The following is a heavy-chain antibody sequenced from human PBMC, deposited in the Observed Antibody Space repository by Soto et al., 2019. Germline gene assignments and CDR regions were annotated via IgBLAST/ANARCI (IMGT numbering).Heavy chain of an antibody. D-gene: IGHD1-1*01. CDR3: VTGWAYHDY. V-gene: IGHV3-7*05. CDR1: GFTFSSYW. CDR2: TKEDESET. Sequence: GGSLRLSCAASGFTFSSYWMSWVRQAPGKGLEWVANTKEDESETYYVDSVKGRFTISRDNAKNSLYLQMDNLRAEDTAVYYCVTGWAYHDYWGQGTLVTVSS. J-gene: IGHJ4*02.